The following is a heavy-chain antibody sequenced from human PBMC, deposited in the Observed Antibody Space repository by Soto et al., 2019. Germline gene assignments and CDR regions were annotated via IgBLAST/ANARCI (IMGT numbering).Heavy chain of an antibody. Sequence: SGPTLVNPTQTLTLTCTFSGFSLSTSGVGVGWIRQPPGKALEWLALIYWDDDKRYSPSLKSRLTITKDTSKNQVVLTMTNMDPVDTATYYCAHTESITIFGVAQNWFDPWGQGTLVTVSS. CDR3: AHTESITIFGVAQNWFDP. V-gene: IGHV2-5*02. CDR1: GFSLSTSGVG. J-gene: IGHJ5*02. CDR2: IYWDDDK. D-gene: IGHD3-3*01.